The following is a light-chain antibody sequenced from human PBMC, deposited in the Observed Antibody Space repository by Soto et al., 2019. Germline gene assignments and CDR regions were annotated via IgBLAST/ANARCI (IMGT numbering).Light chain of an antibody. CDR2: TAS. CDR3: QQSYSTPSS. V-gene: IGKV1-39*01. CDR1: QSISSH. Sequence: DIRMTQSPSSLSASVGDAVTITCRASQSISSHLNWYQQKPGKAPNLLMYTASNLQSGVPSRFSGSGSGTDFTLTISSLHPEDFATYYCQQSYSTPSSVGQGTRLESK. J-gene: IGKJ5*01.